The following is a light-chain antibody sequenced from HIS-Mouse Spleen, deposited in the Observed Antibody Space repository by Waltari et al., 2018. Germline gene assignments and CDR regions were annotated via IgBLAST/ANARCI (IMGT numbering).Light chain of an antibody. CDR2: DNK. V-gene: IGLV1-51*01. CDR3: GTWDSSLSAWV. CDR1: SPNIGNKY. Sequence: QSVLTQPPSVSAAPGQKVTISFSVSSPNIGNKYVSSSQQLPGTAPKLPIYDNKKRPSGIPDQFSGSKSGTSATLGITGLQTGDEADYYCGTWDSSLSAWVFGGGTKLTVL. J-gene: IGLJ3*02.